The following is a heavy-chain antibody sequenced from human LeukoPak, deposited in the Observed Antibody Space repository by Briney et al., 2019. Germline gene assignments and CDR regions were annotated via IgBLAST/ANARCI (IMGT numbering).Heavy chain of an antibody. J-gene: IGHJ6*03. D-gene: IGHD3-10*01. CDR2: INHSGSS. CDR1: VGSFSGYY. CDR3: ARGYYGSGSHCCHMDV. Sequence: SETLSLTCAVYVGSFSGYYWSWIRQPPGKGLEWIGEINHSGSSNYNSSLKSRVTISVDTSKNQFSLKLSSVTAADTAVYYCARGYYGSGSHCCHMDVWGKGTTITVS. V-gene: IGHV4-34*01.